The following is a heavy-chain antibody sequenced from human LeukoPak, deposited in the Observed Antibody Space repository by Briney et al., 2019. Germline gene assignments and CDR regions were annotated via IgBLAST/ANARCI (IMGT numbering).Heavy chain of an antibody. D-gene: IGHD6-19*01. CDR2: ISGYNDDT. CDR1: GYTFTSYG. Sequence: GASVKVSCKASGYTFTSYGISWVRQAPGQGLEWMGWISGYNDDTKYAQKLQGRGTMTTDTSTSKGYLELRSLSSDDTAVYYCARDEPYSSGWYYFDYWGQGTLVTVSS. J-gene: IGHJ4*02. V-gene: IGHV1-18*01. CDR3: ARDEPYSSGWYYFDY.